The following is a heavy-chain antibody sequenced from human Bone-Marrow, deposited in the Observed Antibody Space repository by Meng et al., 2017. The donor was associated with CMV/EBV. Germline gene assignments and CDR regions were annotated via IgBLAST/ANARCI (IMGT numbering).Heavy chain of an antibody. CDR2: IYYRGST. CDR1: GGPISSYY. Sequence: SEALSLTCTVSGGPISSYYWRWIRPPPGKGLEWSGYIYYRGSTNYHPSLKSRVTISGDTSQNQCSLKLSSVTAADTAVYYCARPGKGYLSSTRCYTYGYYYYYGMDVWGQGTTVTVSS. J-gene: IGHJ6*02. CDR3: ARPGKGYLSSTRCYTYGYYYYYGMDV. D-gene: IGHD2-2*02. V-gene: IGHV4-59*01.